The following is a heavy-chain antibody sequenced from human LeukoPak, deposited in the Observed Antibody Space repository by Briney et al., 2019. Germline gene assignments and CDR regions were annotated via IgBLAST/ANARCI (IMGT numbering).Heavy chain of an antibody. CDR1: GGSFSGYY. J-gene: IGHJ6*03. Sequence: SETLSLTCAVYGGSFSGYYWSWIRQPAGKGLEWIGEINHSGSTNYNPSLKSRVTISVDTSKNQFSLKLSSVTAADTAVYYCARSYTQPSSSWYGSVDYYYYMDVWGKGTTVTISS. V-gene: IGHV4-34*01. CDR2: INHSGST. D-gene: IGHD6-13*01. CDR3: ARSYTQPSSSWYGSVDYYYYMDV.